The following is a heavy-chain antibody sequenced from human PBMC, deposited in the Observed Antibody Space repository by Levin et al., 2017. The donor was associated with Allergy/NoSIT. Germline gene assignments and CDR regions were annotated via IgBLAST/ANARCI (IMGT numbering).Heavy chain of an antibody. CDR3: TTYISSWYYFDH. Sequence: GGSLRLSCTASGITFNNAWMSWARQAPGKGLEWVGRIKSKTDGGTADYASPVKGRFTISRDDSKNTLYLQMNSLKTEDTAVYYCTTYISSWYYFDHWGQGTLVTVSS. D-gene: IGHD6-13*01. CDR1: GITFNNAW. CDR2: IKSKTDGGTA. V-gene: IGHV3-15*01. J-gene: IGHJ4*02.